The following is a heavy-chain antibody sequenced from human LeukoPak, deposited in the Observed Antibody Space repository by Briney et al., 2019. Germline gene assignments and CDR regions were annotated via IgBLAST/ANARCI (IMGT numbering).Heavy chain of an antibody. J-gene: IGHJ4*02. CDR3: ARVLYGYFDY. CDR2: IYYSGST. V-gene: IGHV4-39*07. Sequence: PSETLSLTCTVSGGPISSSSYYWGWIRQPPGKGLEWIGSIYYSGSTYYNPSLKSRVTISVDTSKNQFSLKLSSVTAADTAVYYCARVLYGYFDYWGQGTLVTVSS. CDR1: GGPISSSSYY. D-gene: IGHD4-17*01.